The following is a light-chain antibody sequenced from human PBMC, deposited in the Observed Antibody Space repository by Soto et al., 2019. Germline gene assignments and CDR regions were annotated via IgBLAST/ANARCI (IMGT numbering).Light chain of an antibody. CDR2: QIS. J-gene: IGKJ1*01. Sequence: DVVLTQTPLSSPVTLGQPASISCRSSQSLVYSDGNTYLSWLQQRPGQPPRLLIYQISNRFSGVPDRFSGSGAVTDFTLKISRVEAEDVGVYYCMQFAHFPRTFGQGTKVEIK. CDR3: MQFAHFPRT. V-gene: IGKV2-24*01. CDR1: QSLVYSDGNTY.